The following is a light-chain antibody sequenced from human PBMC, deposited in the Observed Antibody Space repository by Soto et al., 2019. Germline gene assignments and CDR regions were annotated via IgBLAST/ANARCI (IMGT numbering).Light chain of an antibody. CDR3: QQYNDWPFT. V-gene: IGKV3-15*01. CDR1: QSVSAN. CDR2: ALS. Sequence: EMAMTQSPGTLSVSPGERATLSCSASQSVSANLAWYQQKPGQAPRLLIYALSTRATGILARFSGSESGTEFTLTINSLQSEQLAVYYCQQYNDWPFTFGRGNKVEI. J-gene: IGKJ3*01.